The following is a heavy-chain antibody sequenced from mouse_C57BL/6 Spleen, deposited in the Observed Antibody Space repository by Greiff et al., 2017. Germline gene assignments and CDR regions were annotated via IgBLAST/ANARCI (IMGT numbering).Heavy chain of an antibody. J-gene: IGHJ4*01. CDR2: IDPSDSYT. V-gene: IGHV1-59*01. CDR3: ASYYGYDEGYAMDY. CDR1: GYTFPSYW. Sequence: QVQLQQPGAELVRPGTSVKLSCKASGYTFPSYWMHWVKQRPGQGLEWIGVIDPSDSYTNYNQKFKGKATLTVDTSSSTAYMQLSSLTSEDSAVYYCASYYGYDEGYAMDYWGQGTSVTVSS. D-gene: IGHD2-2*01.